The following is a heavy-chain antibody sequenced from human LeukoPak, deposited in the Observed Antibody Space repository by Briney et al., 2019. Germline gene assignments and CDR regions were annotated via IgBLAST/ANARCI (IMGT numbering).Heavy chain of an antibody. CDR3: ARGNTVIPNWFDS. V-gene: IGHV4-59*01. Sequence: PSETLSLTCTVSGGSISTYYWSWIRQPPGKGLEWIGYIYYSGSTNYNPSLKSRVTISVDTSKNQFSLKLSSVTAADTAVYYCARGNTVIPNWFDSWGQGTLVTVSS. D-gene: IGHD4-17*01. J-gene: IGHJ5*01. CDR2: IYYSGST. CDR1: GGSISTYY.